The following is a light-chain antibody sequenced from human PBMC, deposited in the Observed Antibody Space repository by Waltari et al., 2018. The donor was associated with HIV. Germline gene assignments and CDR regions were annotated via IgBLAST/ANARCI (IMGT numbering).Light chain of an antibody. J-gene: IGKJ1*01. V-gene: IGKV2-28*01. CDR1: QSLLHNNGHNY. CDR2: LAS. CDR3: MHGQQTPV. Sequence: DIAMLQSPDSLAVSPREPASISCRSSQSLLHNNGHNYLDWYIQRTGQAPELLIYLASRRASGVPDRIAGSGSGTDFILKISRVEPEDVGVYYCMHGQQTPVFGQGTQVEV.